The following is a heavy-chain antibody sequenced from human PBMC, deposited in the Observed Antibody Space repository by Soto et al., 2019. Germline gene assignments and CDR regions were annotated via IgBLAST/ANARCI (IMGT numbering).Heavy chain of an antibody. D-gene: IGHD3-3*01. V-gene: IGHV4-34*01. CDR2: INHSGST. J-gene: IGHJ5*02. CDR3: ARVKVFGVVIRQGWFDP. CDR1: GGSFSGYY. Sequence: SETLSLTCAVYGGSFSGYYWSWIRQPPGKGLEWIGEINHSGSTNYNPSLKSRVTISVDTSKNQFSLKLSSVTAADTAVYYCARVKVFGVVIRQGWFDPWGQGTLVTVSS.